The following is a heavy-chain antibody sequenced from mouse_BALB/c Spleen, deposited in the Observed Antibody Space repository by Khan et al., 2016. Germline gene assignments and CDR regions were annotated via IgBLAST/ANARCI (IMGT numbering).Heavy chain of an antibody. CDR3: ARDRITTATYYAMDY. CDR1: GFTFSSYA. V-gene: IGHV5-9-4*01. CDR2: ISSDGSYT. Sequence: EVELVESGGGLVKPGGSLKLSCAASGFTFSSYAMSWVRQSPEKRLEWVAEISSDGSYTYYPDTVTGRFTISRDNAKNTLYLEMSSLRSEDTAMYYCARDRITTATYYAMDYWGQGTSVTVSS. D-gene: IGHD1-2*01. J-gene: IGHJ4*01.